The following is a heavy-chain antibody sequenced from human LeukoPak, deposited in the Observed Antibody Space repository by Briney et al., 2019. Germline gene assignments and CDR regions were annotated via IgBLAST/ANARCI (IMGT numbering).Heavy chain of an antibody. Sequence: PSETLSLTCTVSGGSISSYCWSWIRQPPGKGLEWIGYIYYSGSTNYNPSLKSRVTISVDTSKNQFSLKLSSVTAADTAVYYCARDLTINSGNFDLWGRGTLVTVSS. D-gene: IGHD4-23*01. CDR1: GGSISSYC. J-gene: IGHJ2*01. CDR3: ARDLTINSGNFDL. CDR2: IYYSGST. V-gene: IGHV4-59*01.